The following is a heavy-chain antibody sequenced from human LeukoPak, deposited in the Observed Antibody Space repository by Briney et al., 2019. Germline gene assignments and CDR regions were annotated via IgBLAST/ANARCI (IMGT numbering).Heavy chain of an antibody. D-gene: IGHD3-22*01. CDR1: GGSISSYY. CDR3: ATDISGLNFDY. J-gene: IGHJ4*02. Sequence: PSETLSLTCTVSGGSISSYYWNWIRQPAGKGLEWIGRIYTGGSTNYNPSPKSRVTMSVDTSKNQFSLKLSSVTAADTAMYYCATDISGLNFDYWGQGTLVTVSS. V-gene: IGHV4-4*07. CDR2: IYTGGST.